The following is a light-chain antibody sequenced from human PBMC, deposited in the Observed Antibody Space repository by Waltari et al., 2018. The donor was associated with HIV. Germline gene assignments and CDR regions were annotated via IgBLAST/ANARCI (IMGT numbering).Light chain of an antibody. CDR3: QQRSNWPPVT. V-gene: IGKV3-11*01. J-gene: IGKJ5*01. Sequence: EVVLTQSPSTLSLSQGERATLSCRASQNIGNYLAWYQQKPGQAPRLLIYDASTRASGILARFSGSGSGTDFTLTISSLEPEDVAVYYCQQRSNWPPVTFGQGTRLEI. CDR2: DAS. CDR1: QNIGNY.